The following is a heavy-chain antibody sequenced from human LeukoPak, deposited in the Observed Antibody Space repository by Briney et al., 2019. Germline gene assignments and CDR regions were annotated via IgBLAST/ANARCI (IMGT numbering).Heavy chain of an antibody. D-gene: IGHD3-16*01. J-gene: IGHJ4*02. CDR3: AKDIRYRSFTFGGVVDY. V-gene: IGHV3-9*01. Sequence: GGSLRLSCAASGFTFSSYAMHWVRQAPGKGLEWVSGISWNSGSIGYADSVKGRFTISRDNAKNSLYLQMNSLRAEDTALYYCAKDIRYRSFTFGGVVDYWGQGTLVTVSS. CDR2: ISWNSGSI. CDR1: GFTFSSYA.